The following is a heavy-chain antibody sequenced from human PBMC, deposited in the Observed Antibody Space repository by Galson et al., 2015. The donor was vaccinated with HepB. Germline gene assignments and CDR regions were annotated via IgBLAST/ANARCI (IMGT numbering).Heavy chain of an antibody. J-gene: IGHJ4*02. Sequence: SLRLSCAASGFIFTSQEMNWVRQAPGKGLELVSTISGSGAAAYYADSVKGRFTMSRDNSKNTVHLQIDSLRVEDTAVYYCARNAGLDYWGQGLLVIVST. CDR1: GFIFTSQE. CDR2: ISGSGAAA. CDR3: ARNAGLDY. V-gene: IGHV3-23*01. D-gene: IGHD1-1*01.